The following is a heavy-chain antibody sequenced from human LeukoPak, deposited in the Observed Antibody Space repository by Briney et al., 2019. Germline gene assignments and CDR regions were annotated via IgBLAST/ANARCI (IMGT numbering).Heavy chain of an antibody. CDR1: GFTFSSYG. D-gene: IGHD6-19*01. CDR2: ISYDGSNK. CDR3: AKDPGVAVAGSSGWFDP. J-gene: IGHJ5*02. Sequence: PGGSLRLSCAASGFTFSSYGMHGVRQAPGKGLEWVAVISYDGSNKYYADSVKGRFTISRDNSKNTLYLQMNSLRAEDTAVYYCAKDPGVAVAGSSGWFDPWGQGTLVTVSS. V-gene: IGHV3-30*18.